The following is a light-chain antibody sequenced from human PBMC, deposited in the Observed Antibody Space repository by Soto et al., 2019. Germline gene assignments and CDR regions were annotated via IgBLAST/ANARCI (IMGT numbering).Light chain of an antibody. CDR1: QSLVSSDGNTY. Sequence: DVVMPQSPLSLPVTLGQPASISCRSSQSLVSSDGNTYLIWFQQRPGQSQGRLIYKVSNRASGVPDRFSGSGSGTDFTLEISRVEAEDVGVYYCMQGTHWPWTFGQGTKVEIK. V-gene: IGKV2-30*01. J-gene: IGKJ1*01. CDR3: MQGTHWPWT. CDR2: KVS.